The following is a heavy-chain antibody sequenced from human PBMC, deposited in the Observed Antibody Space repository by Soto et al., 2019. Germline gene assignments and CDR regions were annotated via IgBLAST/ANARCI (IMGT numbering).Heavy chain of an antibody. D-gene: IGHD3-16*01. CDR2: ISGSAGST. Sequence: EVQLLESGGGLVQPGGSLRLSCAASGFNFSSYAMSWVRQAPGKGLEWVSAISGSAGSTSYADSAKGRFTISRDNSKNTLYLKMNSLRADDTAVYYCAKYVEGHYSYYYLAVWGKGTTVTLSS. CDR3: AKYVEGHYSYYYLAV. J-gene: IGHJ6*03. V-gene: IGHV3-23*01. CDR1: GFNFSSYA.